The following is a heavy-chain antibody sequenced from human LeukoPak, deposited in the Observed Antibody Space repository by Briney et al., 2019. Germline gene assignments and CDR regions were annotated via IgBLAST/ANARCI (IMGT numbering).Heavy chain of an antibody. V-gene: IGHV1-46*01. CDR2: INPSGGST. Sequence: VASVKVSCKASGYTFTSYYIHWVRQAPGQGLEWMGIINPSGGSTSYAQKSQGRVTMTRDTSTSTVYMELSSLRSEDTAVYYCARAASTVTHQGDYWGQGTLVTVSS. CDR1: GYTFTSYY. CDR3: ARAASTVTHQGDY. D-gene: IGHD4-23*01. J-gene: IGHJ4*02.